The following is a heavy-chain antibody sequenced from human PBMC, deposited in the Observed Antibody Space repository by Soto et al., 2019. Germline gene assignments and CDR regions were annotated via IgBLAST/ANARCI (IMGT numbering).Heavy chain of an antibody. CDR3: ARGRIHFRYLDL. V-gene: IGHV1-8*01. CDR1: GYTFTSDD. J-gene: IGHJ2*01. Sequence: ASVNVSGKASGYTFTSDDINWVRQATGQGLEWMGWMNPNSGNTGYAQKFQGRVTMTRNTSISTDYMELSSLRSEDTAVYYCARGRIHFRYLDLWGRGTLVTVSS. CDR2: MNPNSGNT. D-gene: IGHD5-18*01.